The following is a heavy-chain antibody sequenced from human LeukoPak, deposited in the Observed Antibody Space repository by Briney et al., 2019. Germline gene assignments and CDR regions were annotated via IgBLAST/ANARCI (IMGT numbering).Heavy chain of an antibody. CDR2: IRYDGSNK. D-gene: IGHD2-2*01. CDR3: AKGGEGCSGTSCFGYYYYYYYMDV. J-gene: IGHJ6*03. V-gene: IGHV3-30*02. CDR1: GFTFSSYG. Sequence: GGSLRLSCAASGFTFSSYGMHWVRQAPGKGLEWVAFIRYDGSNKYYADSVKGRFTISRDNSKNTLYLQMNSLRAEDTAVYYCAKGGEGCSGTSCFGYYYYYYYMDVWGKGTTVTVSS.